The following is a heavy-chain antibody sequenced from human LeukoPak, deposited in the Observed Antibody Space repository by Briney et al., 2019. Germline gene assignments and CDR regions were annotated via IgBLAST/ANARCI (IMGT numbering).Heavy chain of an antibody. J-gene: IGHJ4*02. V-gene: IGHV4-39*02. CDR2: IYYSGST. Sequence: SSETLSLTCTVSGGSISSSSYYWGWIRQPPGKGLEWIGSIYYSGSTYYNPSLKSRVTISVDTSKNQFSLKLSSVTAADTAVYYCARDRFSWSYRGWYSADYWGQGTLVTVSS. CDR1: GGSISSSSYY. CDR3: ARDRFSWSYRGWYSADY. D-gene: IGHD6-19*01.